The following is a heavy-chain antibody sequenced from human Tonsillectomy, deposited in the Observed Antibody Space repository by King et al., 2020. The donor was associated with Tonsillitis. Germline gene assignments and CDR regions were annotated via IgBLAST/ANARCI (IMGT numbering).Heavy chain of an antibody. D-gene: IGHD3-22*01. Sequence: VQLVESGGGLVQPGGSLRLSCATSGFTFSNYVVTWVRQAPGKGLEWVSAVTGAGGITYYADSVKGRFTISRDNSKDTLYLQMNSLRADDTATYYCAKDRYDSSGYYPIDYWGQGTLVTVSS. V-gene: IGHV3-23*04. CDR1: GFTFSNYV. CDR3: AKDRYDSSGYYPIDY. CDR2: VTGAGGIT. J-gene: IGHJ4*02.